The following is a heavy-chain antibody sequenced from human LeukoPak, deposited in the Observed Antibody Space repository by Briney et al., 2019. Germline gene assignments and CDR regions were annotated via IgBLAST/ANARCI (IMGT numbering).Heavy chain of an antibody. V-gene: IGHV4-39*07. Sequence: PSETLSLTCTVSGGSISSSSYYSGLIRQPPGKWLEWIGSIYYSGSTYYNPSLKSRVTISVDTSKNQFSLKLSSVTAADTAVYYCARGGSTSSWFDPWGQGTLVTVSS. CDR3: ARGGSTSSWFDP. CDR1: GGSISSSSYY. CDR2: IYYSGST. D-gene: IGHD2-2*01. J-gene: IGHJ5*02.